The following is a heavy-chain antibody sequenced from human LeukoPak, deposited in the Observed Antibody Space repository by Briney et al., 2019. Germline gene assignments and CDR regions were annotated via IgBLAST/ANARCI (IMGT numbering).Heavy chain of an antibody. D-gene: IGHD3-10*01. CDR1: GLTFSNYA. J-gene: IGHJ4*02. V-gene: IGHV3-23*01. CDR3: AKRGIMIRGVIIIRFHKEAYYFDC. Sequence: GGSLRLSCAASGLTFSNYAMSWVRQAPGKGLEWVSGISDSGGSTYYADSVKGRFIISRDNSKNTLYLQMNSLRAEDTAVYYCAKRGIMIRGVIIIRFHKEAYYFDCWGQGTLVTVSS. CDR2: ISDSGGST.